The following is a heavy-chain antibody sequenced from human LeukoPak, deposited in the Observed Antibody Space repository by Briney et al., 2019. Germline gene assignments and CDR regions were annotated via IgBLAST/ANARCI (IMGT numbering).Heavy chain of an antibody. CDR1: GFTFSSYA. V-gene: IGHV3-23*01. Sequence: GGSLRLSCAASGFTFSSYAMSWVRQAPGKGLEWVSAISGSGGSTYYADSVKGRLTISRDNSKNTLYLQMNSLRAEDTAVYYCAKDSSPQRYGSFDYWGQGTLVTVSS. J-gene: IGHJ4*02. CDR2: ISGSGGST. CDR3: AKDSSPQRYGSFDY. D-gene: IGHD4-17*01.